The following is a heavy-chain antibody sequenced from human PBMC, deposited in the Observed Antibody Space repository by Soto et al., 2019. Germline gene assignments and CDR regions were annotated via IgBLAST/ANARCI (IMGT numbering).Heavy chain of an antibody. D-gene: IGHD2-8*01. CDR1: GDSVSSNSAA. V-gene: IGHV6-1*01. J-gene: IGHJ6*02. CDR2: TYYRSKWYN. Sequence: SQTLSLTCXISGDSVSSNSAAWNWIRQSPSRGLEWLGRTYYRSKWYNDYAVSVKSRITINPDTSKNQFSLQLNSVTPEDTAVYYSARVYCTNGVCPYGMDVWGQGTTVTVSS. CDR3: ARVYCTNGVCPYGMDV.